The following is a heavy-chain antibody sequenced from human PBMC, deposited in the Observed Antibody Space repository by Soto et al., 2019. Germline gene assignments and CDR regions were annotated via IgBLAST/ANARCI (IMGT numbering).Heavy chain of an antibody. CDR3: ARGGGCSSTSCYDYYYYGMDV. CDR1: GYTFTGYY. Sequence: ASVKVSCKASGYTFTGYYMHWVRQAPGQGLEWMGWINPNSGGTNYAQKFQGWVTMTRDTSISTAYMELSRLRSDDTAVYYCARGGGCSSTSCYDYYYYGMDVRGQGTTVTVSS. V-gene: IGHV1-2*04. CDR2: INPNSGGT. J-gene: IGHJ6*02. D-gene: IGHD2-2*01.